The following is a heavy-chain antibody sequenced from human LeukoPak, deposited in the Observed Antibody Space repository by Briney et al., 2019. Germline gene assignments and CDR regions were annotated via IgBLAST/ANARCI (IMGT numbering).Heavy chain of an antibody. CDR1: GFTFSSYA. Sequence: PGGSLRLSCAASGFTFSSYAMSWVRQAPGKGLEWVSAISGSGGSTYYADSVKGRFTISRDNSKNTLYLQMNSLRAEDTAVYYCAKDFGFGELPWDFFDYWGQGTLVTVSS. V-gene: IGHV3-23*01. J-gene: IGHJ4*02. CDR2: ISGSGGST. CDR3: AKDFGFGELPWDFFDY. D-gene: IGHD3-10*01.